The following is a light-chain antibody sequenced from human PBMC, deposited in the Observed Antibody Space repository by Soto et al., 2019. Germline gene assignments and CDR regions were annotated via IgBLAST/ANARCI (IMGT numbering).Light chain of an antibody. CDR1: SSDVGGYNY. CDR2: DVS. CDR3: SSYTSSNTEV. J-gene: IGLJ1*01. V-gene: IGLV2-14*03. Sequence: QSVLSQPASVSASPGQSITISCTGTSSDVGGYNYVSWYQHHPGKAPKLMIYDVSTRPSGVSNRFSGSKSGNTASLTISGLQAEDEADYYCSSYTSSNTEVFGTGTKVTVL.